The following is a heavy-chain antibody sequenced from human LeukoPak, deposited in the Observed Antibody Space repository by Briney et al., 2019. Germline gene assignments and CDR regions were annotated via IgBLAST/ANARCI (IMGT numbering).Heavy chain of an antibody. V-gene: IGHV5-51*01. CDR1: GYSFTSYW. D-gene: IGHD3-22*01. CDR3: ARQDSSGYYLAEYFQH. Sequence: GESLKISCKGSGYSFTSYWIGWVRQMPGKGLEWMGIIYPGDSDTRYSPSFQGQVTISADKSISTAYLQWSSLKASDTAMSYCARQDSSGYYLAEYFQHWGQGTLVTVSS. CDR2: IYPGDSDT. J-gene: IGHJ1*01.